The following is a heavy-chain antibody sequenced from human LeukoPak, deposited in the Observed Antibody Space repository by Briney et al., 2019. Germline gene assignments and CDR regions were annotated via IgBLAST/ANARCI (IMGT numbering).Heavy chain of an antibody. V-gene: IGHV3-15*01. Sequence: RGSLRLSCAASGITFSNAWMTRVRQAPGKGLEWVVRIYRSSNGETTDYGAPVKSRFRMSRDDSKNTLYLKMNSLKTEDTAVYYCTTYSSGSCPFWGQGTLVTVSS. J-gene: IGHJ4*02. CDR3: TTYSSGSCPF. CDR1: GITFSNAW. CDR2: IYRSSNGETT. D-gene: IGHD6-19*01.